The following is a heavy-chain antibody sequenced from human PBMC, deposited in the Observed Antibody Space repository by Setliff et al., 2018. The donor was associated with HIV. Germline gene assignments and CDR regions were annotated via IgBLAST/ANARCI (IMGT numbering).Heavy chain of an antibody. D-gene: IGHD6-13*01. Sequence: GESLKISCKGSGHSFTSYWIGWVRQMPGNGLEWMGIIYPGDSDTRYRPSFQGQVTISADKSISTAYLQWSTLKASDTAIYYCARHRHTAAGTLDAFDIWGQGTVVTVSS. CDR1: GHSFTSYW. J-gene: IGHJ3*02. V-gene: IGHV5-51*01. CDR2: IYPGDSDT. CDR3: ARHRHTAAGTLDAFDI.